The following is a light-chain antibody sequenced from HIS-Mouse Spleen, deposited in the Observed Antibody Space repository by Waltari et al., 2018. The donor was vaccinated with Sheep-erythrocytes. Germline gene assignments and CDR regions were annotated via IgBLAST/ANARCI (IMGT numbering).Light chain of an antibody. J-gene: IGLJ3*02. V-gene: IGLV2-23*01. Sequence: QSALTQPASVSGSPGQSITIPCTGTSRDVGSYNLFPWYQQHPGKAPKLMIYEGSKRPSGVSNRFSGSKSGNTASPTISGLQAEDEADYYCCSYAGSSTPWVFGGGTKLTVL. CDR1: SRDVGSYNL. CDR2: EGS. CDR3: CSYAGSSTPWV.